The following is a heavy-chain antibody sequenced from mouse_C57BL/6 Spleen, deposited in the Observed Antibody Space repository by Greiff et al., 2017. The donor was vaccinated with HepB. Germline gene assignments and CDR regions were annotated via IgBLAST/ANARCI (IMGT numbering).Heavy chain of an antibody. CDR1: GYTFTSYW. CDR2: IDPSDSYT. D-gene: IGHD2-3*01. Sequence: VQLQQSGAELVKPGASVKLPCKASGYTFTSYWMQWVNQRPGQGLEWIGEIDPSDSYTNYNQKFKGKATLTVDTSSSTAYMQLSSLTSEDSAVYYCARGGWLLLDYWGQGTTLTVSS. CDR3: ARGGWLLLDY. J-gene: IGHJ2*01. V-gene: IGHV1-50*01.